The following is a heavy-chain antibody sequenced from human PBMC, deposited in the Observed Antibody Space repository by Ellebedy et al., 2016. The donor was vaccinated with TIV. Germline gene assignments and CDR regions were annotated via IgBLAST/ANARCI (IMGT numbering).Heavy chain of an antibody. V-gene: IGHV3-30-3*02. CDR1: GFTFSSYA. Sequence: GESLKISXAASGFTFSSYAMHWVRQAPGKGLEWVAVILYDGSNKYYADSVKGRFTISRDNSKNTLYLQMNSLRAEDTAVYYCAKPLELYCNETTCSPFDYWGQGTLVTVSS. CDR2: ILYDGSNK. CDR3: AKPLELYCNETTCSPFDY. J-gene: IGHJ4*02. D-gene: IGHD2/OR15-2a*01.